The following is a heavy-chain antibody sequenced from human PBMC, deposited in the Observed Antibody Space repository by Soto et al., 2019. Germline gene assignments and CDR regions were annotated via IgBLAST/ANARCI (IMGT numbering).Heavy chain of an antibody. CDR3: ARDQLYYNDISGRPLNAFDV. Sequence: GGSLSLSCAASGFTFSSYCMHWVRQAPGKGLEWVAVIWYDGSNKYYADSVKGRFTISRDNAKNSLYLQMNSLRAEDTAVYYCARDQLYYNDISGRPLNAFDVWGQGTMVTVSS. J-gene: IGHJ3*01. V-gene: IGHV3-33*01. D-gene: IGHD3-22*01. CDR1: GFTFSSYC. CDR2: IWYDGSNK.